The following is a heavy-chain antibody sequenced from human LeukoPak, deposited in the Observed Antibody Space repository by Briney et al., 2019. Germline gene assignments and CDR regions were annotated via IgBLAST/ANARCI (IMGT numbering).Heavy chain of an antibody. CDR2: IYHSGST. V-gene: IGHV4-4*02. Sequence: SGTLSLTCAVSGGSISSGNWWGWVRPPPGKGLEGIGEIYHSGSTNYNPSLKSRVTISVDKSKNQFSLKLTSVTAADTAVYYCARIGNYYFDYWGQGTLVTVSS. CDR3: ARIGNYYFDY. CDR1: GGSISSGNW. D-gene: IGHD1-1*01. J-gene: IGHJ4*02.